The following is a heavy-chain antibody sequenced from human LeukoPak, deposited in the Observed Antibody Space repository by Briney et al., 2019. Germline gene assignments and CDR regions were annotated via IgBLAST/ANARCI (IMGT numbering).Heavy chain of an antibody. D-gene: IGHD1-7*01. Sequence: ASVKLSCTASGYTFTGYYMHWVRQAPGQGLEWVGWINPNSGGTNYAQKFQGRVTMTRDTSISTAYMELSRLRSDDTAVYYCARDPGQNCNYVTWFDYWGQGTLVTVSS. V-gene: IGHV1-2*02. CDR1: GYTFTGYY. CDR3: ARDPGQNCNYVTWFDY. CDR2: INPNSGGT. J-gene: IGHJ4*02.